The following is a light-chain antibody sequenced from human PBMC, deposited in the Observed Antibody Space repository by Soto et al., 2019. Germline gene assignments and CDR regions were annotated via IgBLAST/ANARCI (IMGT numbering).Light chain of an antibody. Sequence: GEVVTLSCMASQSVSSNYLTWSQHRPGQAPRLLFYGASSRATGIPDRFSGSGSGTDFTLTISRLEPEDFAVYYCQQRINWPLITFGQGTRLEIK. CDR3: QQRINWPLIT. V-gene: IGKV3D-20*02. CDR2: GAS. CDR1: QSVSSNY. J-gene: IGKJ5*01.